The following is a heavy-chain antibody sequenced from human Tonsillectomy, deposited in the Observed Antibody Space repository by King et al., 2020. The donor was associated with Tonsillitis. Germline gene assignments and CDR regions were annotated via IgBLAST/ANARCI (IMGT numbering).Heavy chain of an antibody. CDR3: AREGRAEGRTSGAFDI. Sequence: VQLQQWGAGLLKPSETLSLTCAVYSGSFSDYYWSWIRQPPGKGLEWIGEVNHSGSTNYNSSLKSRVLISVDTSREHFSLNLNSVTAADTAVYYCAREGRAEGRTSGAFDIWGQGTMVTVS. D-gene: IGHD2-2*01. V-gene: IGHV4-34*01. CDR1: SGSFSDYY. CDR2: VNHSGST. J-gene: IGHJ3*02.